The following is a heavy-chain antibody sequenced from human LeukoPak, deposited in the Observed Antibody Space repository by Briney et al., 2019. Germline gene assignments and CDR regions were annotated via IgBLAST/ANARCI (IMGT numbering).Heavy chain of an antibody. CDR3: ARATGVKKGYFDY. Sequence: PGGSLRLSCAASGFTVSSNYMSWVRQAPGKGLEWVSVIYSGGSTYYADSVKGRFTISRDNSKNTLYLQMNSLRAEDTAVYYCARATGVKKGYFDYWGQGALVTVSS. CDR2: IYSGGST. CDR1: GFTVSSNY. J-gene: IGHJ4*02. V-gene: IGHV3-66*01. D-gene: IGHD3-10*01.